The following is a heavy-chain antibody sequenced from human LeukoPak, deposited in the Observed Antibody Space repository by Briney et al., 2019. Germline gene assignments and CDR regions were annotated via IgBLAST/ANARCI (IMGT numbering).Heavy chain of an antibody. CDR3: ARDYYDSSGYYDY. CDR1: GFTSSSYS. J-gene: IGHJ4*02. CDR2: ISSSSSYI. Sequence: PGGSLRLSCAASGFTSSSYSMNWVRQAPGKGLEWVSSISSSSSYIYYADSVKGRFTISRDNAKNSLYLQMNSLRAEDTAVYYCARDYYDSSGYYDYWGQGTLVTVSS. V-gene: IGHV3-21*01. D-gene: IGHD3-22*01.